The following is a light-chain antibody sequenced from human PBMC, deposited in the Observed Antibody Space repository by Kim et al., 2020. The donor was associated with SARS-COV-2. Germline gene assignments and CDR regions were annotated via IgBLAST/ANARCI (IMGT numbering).Light chain of an antibody. V-gene: IGKV3-20*01. CDR1: QSVSNNY. CDR2: GAS. J-gene: IGKJ4*01. CDR3: QHYGTSPLT. Sequence: PGESATVSCRASQSVSNNYLAWYQQKPGQPPRLLIYGASSRATGIPDRFSGSGSETDFILTISRLDPEDFAVYYCQHYGTSPLTFGGGTKVDIK.